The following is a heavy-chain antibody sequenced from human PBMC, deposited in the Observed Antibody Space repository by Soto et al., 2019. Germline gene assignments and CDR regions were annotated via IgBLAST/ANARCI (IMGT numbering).Heavy chain of an antibody. J-gene: IGHJ4*02. CDR2: IYYSGST. Sequence: QLQLQESGPGLVRPSETLSLTCSVSGGSISSSSYYWGWIRQPPGKGLEWIGSIYYSGSTSYNPSLKSRVTISVDTSKNQFSLKLSSVTTTDTAVYYCARYDTSGDFDYWGQGTLVTVSS. CDR3: ARYDTSGDFDY. D-gene: IGHD3-22*01. CDR1: GGSISSSSYY. V-gene: IGHV4-39*01.